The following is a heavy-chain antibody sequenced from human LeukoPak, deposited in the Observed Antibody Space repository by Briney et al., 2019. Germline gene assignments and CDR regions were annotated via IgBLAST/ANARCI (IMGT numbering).Heavy chain of an antibody. CDR1: GFTFSSYS. J-gene: IGHJ3*01. D-gene: IGHD2-15*01. Sequence: PGGSLRLSCAASGFTFSSYSMNWVRQAPGKGLEWVSSISSSGTYIYYADSVKGRFTISRDNAKNSLYLQMNSLRAEDTAVYYCARDSTLYCNDGSCHWGFDLWGQGTVVTVSS. CDR2: ISSSGTYI. CDR3: ARDSTLYCNDGSCHWGFDL. V-gene: IGHV3-21*01.